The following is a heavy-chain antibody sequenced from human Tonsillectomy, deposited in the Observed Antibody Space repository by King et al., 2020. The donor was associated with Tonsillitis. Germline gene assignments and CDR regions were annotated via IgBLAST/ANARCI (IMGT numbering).Heavy chain of an antibody. CDR2: ISGSGGST. Sequence: VQLVESGGGLVQPGGSLRLSCAASGFTFSSYAMSWVRQAPGKGLEWVSAISGSGGSTYYADSVKGRFTISRDNSKNTLYLQMNSLRAEDTAVYYCAKLRLNVLSYFDWLSAYFDLWGRGTLVTVSS. CDR3: AKLRLNVLSYFDWLSAYFDL. D-gene: IGHD3-9*01. J-gene: IGHJ2*01. CDR1: GFTFSSYA. V-gene: IGHV3-23*04.